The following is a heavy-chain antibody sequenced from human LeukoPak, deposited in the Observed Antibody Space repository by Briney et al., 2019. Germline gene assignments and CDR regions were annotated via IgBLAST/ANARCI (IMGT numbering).Heavy chain of an antibody. V-gene: IGHV3-11*04. CDR3: GRGHWGLDY. D-gene: IGHD7-27*01. Sequence: GGSLRLSCAASGFTFGDSYMTWIRQAPGKGLEWVSFISNTGDSIYYADSVKGRFTTSRDNAKSSLSLQMNSLRAEDTAVYYCGRGHWGLDYWGQGALVTVSS. CDR2: ISNTGDSI. J-gene: IGHJ4*02. CDR1: GFTFGDSY.